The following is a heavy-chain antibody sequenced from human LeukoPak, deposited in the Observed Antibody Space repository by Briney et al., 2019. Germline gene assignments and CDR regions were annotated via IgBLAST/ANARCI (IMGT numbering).Heavy chain of an antibody. Sequence: PGGSLRLSCAASGFTFSSYAMHWVRQAPGKGLEWVVVISYDGSNKYYADSVKGRFTISRDNSKNTLYLQMNSLRAEDTAVYYCARDSTMLDYYYGMDVWGQGTTVTVSS. CDR1: GFTFSSYA. CDR3: ARDSTMLDYYYGMDV. J-gene: IGHJ6*02. CDR2: ISYDGSNK. D-gene: IGHD3-10*01. V-gene: IGHV3-30-3*01.